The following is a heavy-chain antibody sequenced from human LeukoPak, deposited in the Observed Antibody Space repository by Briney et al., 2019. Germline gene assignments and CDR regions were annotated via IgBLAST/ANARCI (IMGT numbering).Heavy chain of an antibody. CDR1: GFTFTKHW. CDR2: IREDGNER. D-gene: IGHD4-11*01. V-gene: IGHV3-7*03. J-gene: IGHJ4*02. CDR3: ARVASNYDFGC. Sequence: GGSLRLSCVATGFTFTKHWMSWVRQSRGKGLECVAKIREDGNERHYVDSVKGRFTISRDNAKNSLYLQMNSLRAEDTALYYCARVASNYDFGCWGQGTLVTVSS.